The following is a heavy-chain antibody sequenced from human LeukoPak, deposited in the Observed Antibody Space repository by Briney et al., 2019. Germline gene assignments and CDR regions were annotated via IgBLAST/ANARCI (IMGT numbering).Heavy chain of an antibody. D-gene: IGHD5-18*01. CDR2: ISGSGGST. J-gene: IGHJ4*02. CDR1: GFTFSSCA. CDR3: AKGSSGTAMVAYYFDY. V-gene: IGHV3-23*01. Sequence: PGESLRLSCAASGFTFSSCAMSWVRQAPGKGLEWVSAISGSGGSTYYADSVKGRFTISRDNSKNTLYLQMNSLRAEDTAVYYCAKGSSGTAMVAYYFDYWGQGTLVTVSS.